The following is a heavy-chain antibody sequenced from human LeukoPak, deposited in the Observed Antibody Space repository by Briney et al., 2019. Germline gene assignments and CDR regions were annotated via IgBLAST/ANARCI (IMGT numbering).Heavy chain of an antibody. Sequence: SVKVSFKTSGFTFINSAVQWVRQARGQRLEWIGWIVVGSGNTNYAQKFQERVTITRDMSTSTAYMELSSLRSDDTAVYYCAADPSYSSGYRYYFDSWGQGTLVTVSS. CDR1: GFTFINSA. V-gene: IGHV1-58*01. J-gene: IGHJ4*02. CDR2: IVVGSGNT. D-gene: IGHD3-22*01. CDR3: AADPSYSSGYRYYFDS.